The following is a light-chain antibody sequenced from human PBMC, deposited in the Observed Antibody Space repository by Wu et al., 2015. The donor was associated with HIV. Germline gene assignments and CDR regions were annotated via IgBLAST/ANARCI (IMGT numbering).Light chain of an antibody. CDR2: WSS. CDR3: QQYVSYSAWT. Sequence: DIQMTQSPSTLSASVGDRVTITCRASESLSNRLAWYQQEPGKAPQLLIYWSSTLESGVPSRFSGSGSETEFTLTISSLQPDDFATYYCQQYVSYSAWTFGQGTKVEIK. V-gene: IGKV1-5*03. J-gene: IGKJ1*01. CDR1: ESLSNR.